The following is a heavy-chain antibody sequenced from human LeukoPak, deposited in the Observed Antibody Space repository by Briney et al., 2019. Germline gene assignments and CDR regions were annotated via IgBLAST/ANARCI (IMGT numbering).Heavy chain of an antibody. CDR1: GGTFSSYA. V-gene: IGHV1-69*01. J-gene: IGHJ4*02. CDR3: ATASMAAREEDN. Sequence: ASVKVSCKASGGTFSSYAISWVRQAPGQGLEWMGGIIPVLSTANYAQKFQGRVTITADESTSTAYMELSSLRSEDTAVYYCATASMAAREEDNWGQGTLVTVSS. D-gene: IGHD6-6*01. CDR2: IIPVLSTA.